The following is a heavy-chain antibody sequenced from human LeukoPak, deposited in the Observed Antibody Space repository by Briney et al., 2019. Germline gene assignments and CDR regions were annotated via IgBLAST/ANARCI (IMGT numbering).Heavy chain of an antibody. V-gene: IGHV3-74*01. CDR3: ARGGGDHAFDI. CDR1: GFAFSNYW. J-gene: IGHJ3*02. CDR2: INSDGSNS. D-gene: IGHD3-16*01. Sequence: GGSLRLSCAASGFAFSNYWLHWVRQAPGKGLVWVSRINSDGSNSIYGDSVKGRFTISRDNAKNTLYLQLSSPRADDTAVYYCARGGGDHAFDIWGQGTMVTVST.